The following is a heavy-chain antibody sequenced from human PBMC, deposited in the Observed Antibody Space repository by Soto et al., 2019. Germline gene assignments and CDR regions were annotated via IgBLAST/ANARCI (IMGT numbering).Heavy chain of an antibody. CDR2: IYYSGST. V-gene: IGHV4-59*01. Sequence: PSETLSLTCTVSGGSISSYYWSWIRQPPGKGLEWIGYIYYSGSTNYNSSLKSRVTISVDTATNQFSLKLSSVTAAATAVDYPAGNQEGDGMDIWGQGTMVTVSS. D-gene: IGHD6-13*01. CDR1: GGSISSYY. CDR3: AGNQEGDGMDI. J-gene: IGHJ3*02.